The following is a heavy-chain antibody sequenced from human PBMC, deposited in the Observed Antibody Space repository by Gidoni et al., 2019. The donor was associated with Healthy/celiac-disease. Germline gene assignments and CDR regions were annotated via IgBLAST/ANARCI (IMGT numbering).Heavy chain of an antibody. CDR2: ISYDGSNK. D-gene: IGHD4-17*01. CDR3: AKSHNYGGEGLEFDY. V-gene: IGHV3-30*18. Sequence: QAPGKGLEWVAVISYDGSNKYYADSVKGRFTISRDNSKNTLYLQMNSLRAEDTAVYYCAKSHNYGGEGLEFDYWGQGTLVTVSS. J-gene: IGHJ4*02.